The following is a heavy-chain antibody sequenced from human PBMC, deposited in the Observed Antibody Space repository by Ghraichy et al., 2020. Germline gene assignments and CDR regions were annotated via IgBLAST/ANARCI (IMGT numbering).Heavy chain of an antibody. Sequence: SETLSLTCTVSGGSISSYYWNWIRQPPGRGLEWIGYIYYNGNTNYNPSLKSRVTISKDTSNNQFSLMLSSVTAADTAVYYCSRGLNSGHYYYYYYMDVWGKGTTVTVSS. CDR1: GGSISSYY. CDR2: IYYNGNT. CDR3: SRGLNSGHYYYYYYMDV. V-gene: IGHV4-59*01. J-gene: IGHJ6*03. D-gene: IGHD1-26*01.